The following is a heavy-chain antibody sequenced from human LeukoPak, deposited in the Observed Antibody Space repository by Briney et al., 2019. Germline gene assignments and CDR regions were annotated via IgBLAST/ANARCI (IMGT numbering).Heavy chain of an antibody. CDR3: VKEGLHYDSSGYYYFHC. CDR2: ISSNGGST. D-gene: IGHD3-22*01. J-gene: IGHJ4*02. V-gene: IGHV3-64D*09. Sequence: PGGSLRLSCSASGFTFNNYAMHWVRQAPGKGLEYVSGISSNGGSTYYADSVKGRFTISRDNSKNRLYLQMSSLRAEDTAVYYCVKEGLHYDSSGYYYFHCWGQGTLVTVSS. CDR1: GFTFNNYA.